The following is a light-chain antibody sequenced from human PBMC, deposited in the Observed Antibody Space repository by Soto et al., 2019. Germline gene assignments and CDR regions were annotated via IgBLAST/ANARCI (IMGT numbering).Light chain of an antibody. V-gene: IGLV1-51*01. J-gene: IGLJ2*01. CDR3: GTWDISLSVV. CDR2: DND. CDR1: SSNIAKNY. Sequence: QSVLTKPPSVSAAPGQKVTISCSGSSSNIAKNYVYWYQQLPGTAPKLLIFDNDKRPSGIPDRFSGSKSGTSATLGITGLQTGDEADYYCGTWDISLSVVFGGGTKLTVL.